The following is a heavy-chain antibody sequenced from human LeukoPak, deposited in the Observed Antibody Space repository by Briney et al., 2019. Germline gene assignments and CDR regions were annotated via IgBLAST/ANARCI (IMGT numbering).Heavy chain of an antibody. J-gene: IGHJ6*02. V-gene: IGHV3-33*01. CDR1: GFTFSSYG. CDR2: IWYDGSNK. Sequence: GGSLRLSCAASGFTFSSYGMHWVRQAPGKGLEWVAVIWYDGSNKYYADSVKGRFTISRDNSKDTLYLQMSSLRAEDTAVYYCAREDYSNPLGYYYYYGMDVWGQGTTVTVSS. CDR3: AREDYSNPLGYYYYYGMDV. D-gene: IGHD4-11*01.